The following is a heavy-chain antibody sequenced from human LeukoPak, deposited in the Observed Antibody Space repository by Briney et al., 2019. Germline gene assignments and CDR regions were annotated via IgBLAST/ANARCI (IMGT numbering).Heavy chain of an antibody. D-gene: IGHD3-22*01. V-gene: IGHV1-2*02. CDR3: ARDRYYYDSSGYGYFDY. J-gene: IGHJ4*02. Sequence: ASVKVSCKASGYTFTGYYMHWVRQAPGQGLEWMGWINPNSGGTNYAQKFQGRVTMTRDTSISTAYMELSRLRSDDTAVYYCARDRYYYDSSGYGYFDYWGQGTLVTVSS. CDR2: INPNSGGT. CDR1: GYTFTGYY.